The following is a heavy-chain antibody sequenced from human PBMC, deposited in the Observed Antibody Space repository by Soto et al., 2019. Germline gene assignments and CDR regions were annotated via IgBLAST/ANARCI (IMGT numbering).Heavy chain of an antibody. CDR3: AADFCAAPPCYYYDMDA. CDR1: GFTFTSSA. V-gene: IGHV1-58*01. D-gene: IGHD3-3*01. Sequence: ASVKVSCKASGFTFTSSAVQWVRQARGQRLEWIGWIVVGSGNTNYAQKFQERVTITRDMSTSTAYMELSSLRSEDTAVYYCAADFCAAPPCYYYDMDAWGQGPTVTGSS. J-gene: IGHJ6*02. CDR2: IVVGSGNT.